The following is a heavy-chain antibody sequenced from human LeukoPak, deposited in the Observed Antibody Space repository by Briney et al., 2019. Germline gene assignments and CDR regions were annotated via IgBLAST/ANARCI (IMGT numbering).Heavy chain of an antibody. CDR3: ARVYDFWSGYFDY. V-gene: IGHV3-21*01. J-gene: IGHJ4*02. Sequence: PGGSLRLSCAASGFTFSSYSMNWVRQAPGKGLEWVSSISSSSSYIYYADSVKGRFTISRDNAKNSLYLQMNSLRAEDTALYYCARVYDFWSGYFDYWGQGTLVTVSS. CDR2: ISSSSSYI. CDR1: GFTFSSYS. D-gene: IGHD3-3*01.